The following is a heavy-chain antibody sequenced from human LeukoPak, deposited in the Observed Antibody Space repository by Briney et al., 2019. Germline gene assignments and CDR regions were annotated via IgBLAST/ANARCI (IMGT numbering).Heavy chain of an antibody. V-gene: IGHV3-30*01. D-gene: IGHD1-7*01. CDR3: ARARNYVSFEDY. J-gene: IGHJ4*02. Sequence: PGGSLRLSCAASGFTFSSYSMLWVRQAPGKGLEWVAVISYDGSNNYYADSVKGRFTISRDNSKNTLYLQMNSLRAEDTAVYYCARARNYVSFEDYWGQGTLVTVSS. CDR1: GFTFSSYS. CDR2: ISYDGSNN.